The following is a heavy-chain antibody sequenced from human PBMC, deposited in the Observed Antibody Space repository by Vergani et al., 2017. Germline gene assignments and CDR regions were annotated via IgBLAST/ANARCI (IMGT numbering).Heavy chain of an antibody. CDR3: ARSQMATNDFDL. CDR2: ISPYNHKT. Sequence: QAQLGQSDSEVKKPGDSVTLSCKTSGYTFVNHPITWVRQAPGQGLEWMGWISPYNHKTLYSQKVEGRVTMTSDTSSSTVFLELRRLTRNDTAIYYCARSQMATNDFDLWGRGTLVTVSS. D-gene: IGHD5-24*01. J-gene: IGHJ4*02. V-gene: IGHV1-18*04. CDR1: GYTFVNHP.